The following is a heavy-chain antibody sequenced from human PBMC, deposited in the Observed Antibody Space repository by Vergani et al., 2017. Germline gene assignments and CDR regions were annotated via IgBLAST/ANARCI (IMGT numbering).Heavy chain of an antibody. V-gene: IGHV4-39*02. CDR3: AREGYCTNGVCFTLFDV. CDR1: GVSLGSNSYY. CDR2: IYYTGTT. J-gene: IGHJ4*02. Sequence: QLQLPESGPGLVKPSETLSLTCTVSGVSLGSNSYYWGWIRQPPGKGLEWIGTIYYTGTTYYNEAHKSRLTISVDTSKNQFSLNLTSVTAADTAVYYCAREGYCTNGVCFTLFDVWGQGALVTVSS. D-gene: IGHD2-8*01.